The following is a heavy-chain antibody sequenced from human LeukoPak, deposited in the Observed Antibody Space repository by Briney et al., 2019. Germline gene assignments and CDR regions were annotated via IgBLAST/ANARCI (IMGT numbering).Heavy chain of an antibody. Sequence: SETLSLTCTVSGGSISSSSYYWGWIRQPPGKGLEWIGSIYYSGSTYYNPSLKSRVTISVDTSKNQFSLKLSSVTAADTAVYYCARDLRANYFDYWGQGTLVTVSS. J-gene: IGHJ4*02. D-gene: IGHD1-26*01. CDR3: ARDLRANYFDY. CDR1: GGSISSSSYY. CDR2: IYYSGST. V-gene: IGHV4-39*07.